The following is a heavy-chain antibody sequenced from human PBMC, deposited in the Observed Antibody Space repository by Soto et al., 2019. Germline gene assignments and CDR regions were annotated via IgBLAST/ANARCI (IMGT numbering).Heavy chain of an antibody. D-gene: IGHD2-8*01. CDR3: ARFTEVLMVYAIDY. Sequence: SETLSLTCTVSGGSISSGGYYWSWIRQHPGKGLEWIGYIYYSGSTYYNPSLKSRVTISVDTSKNQFSLKLSSVTAADTAVYYCARFTEVLMVYAIDYWGQGTLVTVSS. CDR1: GGSISSGGYY. CDR2: IYYSGST. V-gene: IGHV4-31*03. J-gene: IGHJ4*02.